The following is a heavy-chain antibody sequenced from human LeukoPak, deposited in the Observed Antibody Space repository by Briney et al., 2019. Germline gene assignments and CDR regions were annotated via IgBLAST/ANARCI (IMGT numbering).Heavy chain of an antibody. CDR2: ISYDGSNK. Sequence: GGSLRLSCAVAGFTFSSYAMHWVRQAPGKGLEWVAVISYDGSNKYYADSVKGRFTISRDNSKNTLYLQMNSLRAEDTAVYYCARDPGDGYNFAWYFDYWGQGTLVTVSS. D-gene: IGHD5-24*01. J-gene: IGHJ4*02. CDR1: GFTFSSYA. CDR3: ARDPGDGYNFAWYFDY. V-gene: IGHV3-30-3*01.